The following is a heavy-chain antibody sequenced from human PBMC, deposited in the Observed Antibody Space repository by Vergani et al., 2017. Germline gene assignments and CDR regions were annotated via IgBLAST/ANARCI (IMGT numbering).Heavy chain of an antibody. CDR2: ISGHGDRT. J-gene: IGHJ4*02. D-gene: IGHD2/OR15-2a*01. V-gene: IGHV3-23*04. CDR1: GFTFSNSA. CDR3: AREERSNTSPFVGD. Sequence: EVHLAESGGGLVQSGGSLRLSCVASGFTFSNSAMSWVRQTSGKGLEWVSAISGHGDRTYYADSVKGRFTISRDNSKNTVYLQMNSLKAEDRATYYCAREERSNTSPFVGDWGQGTLVTV.